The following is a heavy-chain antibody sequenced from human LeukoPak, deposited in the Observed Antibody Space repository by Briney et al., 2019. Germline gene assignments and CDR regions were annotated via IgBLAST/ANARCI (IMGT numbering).Heavy chain of an antibody. D-gene: IGHD6-13*01. V-gene: IGHV3-23*01. J-gene: IGHJ4*02. CDR3: AKGGKGYSSSWYDY. Sequence: PGGALRLFCAASGFTFSNLAVRWVXRTPGXGVEWVSAFRGCGVSRFYADSVKGLFTISRDSSKNTVSLQMNSLRAEDTAVYYCAKGGKGYSSSWYDYWGQGTLVTVYS. CDR1: GFTFSNLA. CDR2: FRGCGVSR.